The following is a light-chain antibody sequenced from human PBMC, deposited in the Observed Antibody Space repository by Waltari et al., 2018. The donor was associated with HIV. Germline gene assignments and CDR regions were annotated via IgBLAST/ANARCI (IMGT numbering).Light chain of an antibody. Sequence: QSALTQPPSVSGAPGQRVTISCTGSSSNIGAGYDVHWYQQVPGKAPKLLIYGNSNRPSGVPDRFSGSKSGTSASLAVTGLQAEDEADYYCQSYDSSLSGGVFGGGTKLTVL. V-gene: IGLV1-40*01. J-gene: IGLJ3*02. CDR2: GNS. CDR1: SSNIGAGYD. CDR3: QSYDSSLSGGV.